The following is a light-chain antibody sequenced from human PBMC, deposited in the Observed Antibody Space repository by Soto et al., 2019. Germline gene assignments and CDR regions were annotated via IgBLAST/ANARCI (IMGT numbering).Light chain of an antibody. Sequence: QYALTQPASVSGSPGQSITISCTGTSSDVGGYKYVSWYQQNPGKAPKLMIYEVSNRPSGVSNRFSGSKSGNTASLTISGLQAEDEADYYCSSYRSSSTPYVVFGGGTKLTVL. J-gene: IGLJ2*01. CDR2: EVS. V-gene: IGLV2-14*01. CDR1: SSDVGGYKY. CDR3: SSYRSSSTPYVV.